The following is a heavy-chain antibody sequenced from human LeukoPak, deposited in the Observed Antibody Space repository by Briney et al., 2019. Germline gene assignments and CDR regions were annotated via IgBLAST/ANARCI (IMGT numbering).Heavy chain of an antibody. CDR3: ARFRYIGSDLEVFDS. CDR1: GFTFNNYW. D-gene: IGHD5-12*01. V-gene: IGHV3-7*01. CDR2: INQDEGHK. Sequence: PGGALRLSCAASGFTFNNYWFSWVRQSPGKGVEGVANINQDEGHKYSVDSVKGRFTISRDNARNSLYLQMNGLRAEDTAVYYCARFRYIGSDLEVFDSWGQGTLVTVSS. J-gene: IGHJ4*02.